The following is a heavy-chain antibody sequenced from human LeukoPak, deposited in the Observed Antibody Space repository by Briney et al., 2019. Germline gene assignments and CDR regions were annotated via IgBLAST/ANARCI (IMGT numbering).Heavy chain of an antibody. CDR2: IIPIFGTA. Sequence: ASVKVSCKASGGTFSSYAISWVRQAPGQGLEWMGGIIPIFGTANYAQKFQGRVTITADESTSTAYMELSSLRSEDTAVYYCARDGYSSGWLDYWGQGTLVTVSS. D-gene: IGHD6-19*01. J-gene: IGHJ4*02. CDR3: ARDGYSSGWLDY. CDR1: GGTFSSYA. V-gene: IGHV1-69*13.